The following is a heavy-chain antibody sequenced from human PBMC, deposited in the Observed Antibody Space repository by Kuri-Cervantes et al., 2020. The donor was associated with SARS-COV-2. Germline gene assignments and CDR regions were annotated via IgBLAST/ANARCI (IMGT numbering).Heavy chain of an antibody. D-gene: IGHD6-13*01. J-gene: IGHJ2*01. CDR1: GDTFSTYS. CDR2: IIPLFGTT. Sequence: SVKVSCKASGDTFSTYSITWVRQAPGQGLEWMGRIIPLFGTTNYAQKFQGRVTITADESTSTAYMELSSLRSDDTAVYYCARGSWYWYFDLWGRGTLVTVSS. CDR3: ARGSWYWYFDL. V-gene: IGHV1-69*13.